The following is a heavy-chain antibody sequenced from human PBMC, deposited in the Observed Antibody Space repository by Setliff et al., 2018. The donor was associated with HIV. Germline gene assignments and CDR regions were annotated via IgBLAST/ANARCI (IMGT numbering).Heavy chain of an antibody. CDR1: GFTFSSYG. CDR2: IWYDGSNK. J-gene: IGHJ4*02. D-gene: IGHD6-19*01. CDR3: ARDPAMSGWALAD. V-gene: IGHV3-33*01. Sequence: LRLSCAASGFTFSSYGMHWVRQAPGKGLEWVAVIWYDGSNKYYADSVKGRFTISRDNSKNTLYLQMNNLRGEDSAVYYCARDPAMSGWALADWGQGTQVTVSS.